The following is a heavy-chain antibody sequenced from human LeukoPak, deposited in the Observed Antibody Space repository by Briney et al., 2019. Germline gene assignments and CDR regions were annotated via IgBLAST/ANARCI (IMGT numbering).Heavy chain of an antibody. CDR2: FSGSGDSI. V-gene: IGHV3-23*01. D-gene: IGHD1-1*01. CDR3: ARLQRDEKYYYFVMDV. J-gene: IGHJ6*02. Sequence: GGSLRLSCAASGFTFSSYAMSWVRQAPGKGLEWVSAFSGSGDSIYYADSVKGRFTISRDNSKNTLYLQMNSLRVEDTALYYCARLQRDEKYYYFVMDVWGQGTTVTVSS. CDR1: GFTFSSYA.